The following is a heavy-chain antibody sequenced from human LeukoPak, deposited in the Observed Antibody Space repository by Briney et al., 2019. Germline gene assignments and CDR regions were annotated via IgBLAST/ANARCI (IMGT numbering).Heavy chain of an antibody. V-gene: IGHV3-23*01. CDR3: AKLGKVTPPQYI. J-gene: IGHJ3*02. CDR2: ISGSGGRT. D-gene: IGHD5-18*01. CDR1: GFNFSSYA. Sequence: GGSLRLSCAASGFNFSSYAMSWVRQAPGKGLEWVSAISGSGGRTYYADSVKGRFTISRANSNSTLYLQMDSLRAEDTAQYLFAKLGKVTPPQYIWGQGTMVTVSP.